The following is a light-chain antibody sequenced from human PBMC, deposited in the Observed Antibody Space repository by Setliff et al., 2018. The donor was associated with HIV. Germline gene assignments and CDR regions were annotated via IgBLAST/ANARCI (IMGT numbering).Light chain of an antibody. V-gene: IGLV2-8*01. Sequence: QSVLTQPPSASGSPEQSVTISCTGTSSDVGGYNYVSWYQQHPGKAPKLMIYEVSKRPPGVPDRFSGSKSGNTASLTVSGLQAEDEADYYCSSYAGSNNVFGTGTKVTVL. J-gene: IGLJ1*01. CDR3: SSYAGSNNV. CDR1: SSDVGGYNY. CDR2: EVS.